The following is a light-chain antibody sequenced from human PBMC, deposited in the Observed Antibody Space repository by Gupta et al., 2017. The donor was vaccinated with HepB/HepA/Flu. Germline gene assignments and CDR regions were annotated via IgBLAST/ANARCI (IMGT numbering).Light chain of an antibody. CDR1: SSNIGSNT. Sequence: QSVLTQPPSASGPPGQKVTISCSGGSSNIGSNTVQWYQQFPGTDPKLLIASNNQRPSGVPDRCSCYKSGTYASPATSGLQSEDEADDYCTEWDDSLNVRVFGGGTKLTVL. CDR2: SNN. CDR3: TEWDDSLNVRV. J-gene: IGLJ3*02. V-gene: IGLV1-44*01.